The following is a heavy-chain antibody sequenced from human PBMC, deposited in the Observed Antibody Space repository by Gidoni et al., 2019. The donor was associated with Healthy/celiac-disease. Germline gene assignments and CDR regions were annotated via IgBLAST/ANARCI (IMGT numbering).Heavy chain of an antibody. CDR2: MNPNSGNT. D-gene: IGHD3-3*01. CDR1: GYTFTSYD. CDR3: ARVNGNPRYYDFWSGYYTPTGNGMDV. Sequence: QVQLVQSGAEVKKPGASVKVSCKASGYTFTSYDINWVRQATGQGLEWMGWMNPNSGNTGYAQKFQGRVTMTRNTSISTAYMELSSLRSEDTAVYYCARVNGNPRYYDFWSGYYTPTGNGMDVWGQGTTVTVSS. V-gene: IGHV1-8*01. J-gene: IGHJ6*02.